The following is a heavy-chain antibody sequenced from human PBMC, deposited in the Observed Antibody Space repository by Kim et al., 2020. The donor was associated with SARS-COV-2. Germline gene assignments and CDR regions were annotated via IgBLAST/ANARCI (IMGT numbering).Heavy chain of an antibody. CDR2: ISYDGSNK. Sequence: GGSLRLSCAASGFTFSSYAMHWVRQAPGKGLEWVAVISYDGSNKYYADSVKGRFTISRDNSKNTLYLQMNSLRAEDTAVYYCARGGSGSYSFRYWGQGTLVTVSS. J-gene: IGHJ4*02. V-gene: IGHV3-30-3*01. D-gene: IGHD1-26*01. CDR1: GFTFSSYA. CDR3: ARGGSGSYSFRY.